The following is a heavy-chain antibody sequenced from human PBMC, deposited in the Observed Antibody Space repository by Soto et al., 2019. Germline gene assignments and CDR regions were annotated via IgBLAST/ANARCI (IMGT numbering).Heavy chain of an antibody. J-gene: IGHJ6*02. CDR3: ARQPGSYSSSSGYYYGMDV. D-gene: IGHD6-6*01. CDR1: GYTFTSYY. CDR2: INPSGGST. V-gene: IGHV1-46*01. Sequence: QVQLVQSGAEVKKPGASVKVSCKASGYTFTSYYMHWVRQAPGQGLEWMGIINPSGGSTSYAQKFQGRVTMTRDTSTSTVYMELSSLRSEDTAVYYCARQPGSYSSSSGYYYGMDVWGQGTTVTVSS.